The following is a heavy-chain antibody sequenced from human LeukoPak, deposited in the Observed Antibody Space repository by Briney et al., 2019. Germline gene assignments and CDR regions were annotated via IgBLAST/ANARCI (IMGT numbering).Heavy chain of an antibody. CDR2: INHSGST. CDR3: ARSSSYSYGLYYYYYMDV. Sequence: SETLSLTCAVYGESFSSYYWSWIRQPPGKGLEWIGEINHSGSTNYNPSLKSRVTMSVDTSRNQFSLKLSSVTAADTAVYYCARSSSYSYGLYYYYYMDVWGKGTTVTVSS. V-gene: IGHV4-34*01. J-gene: IGHJ6*03. D-gene: IGHD5-18*01. CDR1: GESFSSYY.